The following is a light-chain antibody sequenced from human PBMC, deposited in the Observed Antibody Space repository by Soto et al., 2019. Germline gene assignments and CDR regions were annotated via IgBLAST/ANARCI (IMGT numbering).Light chain of an antibody. J-gene: IGLJ1*01. CDR1: SSDFGGYNY. CDR3: SSYAGSNNFGV. CDR2: EVS. Sequence: QSALTQPPSASGSPGQSVAISCTGTSSDFGGYNYVSWYQQRPGKAPKLMIYEVSKRPSGVPDRFSGSKSGNTASLTVSGLQAEDEADYYCSSYAGSNNFGVFGTGTKVTVL. V-gene: IGLV2-8*01.